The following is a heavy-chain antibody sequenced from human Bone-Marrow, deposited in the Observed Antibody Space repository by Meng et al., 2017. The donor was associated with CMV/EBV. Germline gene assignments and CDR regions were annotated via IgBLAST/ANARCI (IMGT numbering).Heavy chain of an antibody. CDR3: ARDRGKQLDYYYYYYGMDV. Sequence: LRLSCTVSGGSISSGDYYWSWIRQPPGKGLEWIGYIYYSGSTYYNPSLKSRVTISVDTSKNQFSLKLSSVTAADTAVYYCARDRGKQLDYYYYYYGMDVWGQGTTVTVSS. D-gene: IGHD6-6*01. CDR1: GGSISSGDYY. J-gene: IGHJ6*02. CDR2: IYYSGST. V-gene: IGHV4-30-4*08.